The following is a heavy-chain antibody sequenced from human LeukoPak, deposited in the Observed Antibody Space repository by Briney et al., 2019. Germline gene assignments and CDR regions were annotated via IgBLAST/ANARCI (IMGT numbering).Heavy chain of an antibody. Sequence: GGSLRLSCAASGCTFSSYGMHWVRQAPGKGLEWVAVIWYDGSNKYYADSGKGRFTISRDNSKNTLYLQMNSLRAEDTAEYYCARSLRPHCSSTSCYLIYYYYGMDVWGQGTTVTVSS. D-gene: IGHD2-2*01. V-gene: IGHV3-33*01. J-gene: IGHJ6*02. CDR1: GCTFSSYG. CDR3: ARSLRPHCSSTSCYLIYYYYGMDV. CDR2: IWYDGSNK.